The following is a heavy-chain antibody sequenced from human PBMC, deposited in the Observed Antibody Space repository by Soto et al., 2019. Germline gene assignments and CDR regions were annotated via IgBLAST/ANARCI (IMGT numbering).Heavy chain of an antibody. CDR3: AREGGGYNYYYYYGMDV. D-gene: IGHD5-12*01. Sequence: SETLSLTCTVSGGSISSYYWSWIRQPPGKGLEWIGYIYYSGSTNYNPSLKSRVTISVDTSKNQFSLKLSSVTAADTAVYYCAREGGGYNYYYYYGMDVWGQGTTVTVSS. J-gene: IGHJ6*02. V-gene: IGHV4-59*01. CDR1: GGSISSYY. CDR2: IYYSGST.